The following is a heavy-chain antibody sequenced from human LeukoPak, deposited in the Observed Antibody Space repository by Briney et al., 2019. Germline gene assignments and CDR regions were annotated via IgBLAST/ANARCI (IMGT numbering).Heavy chain of an antibody. D-gene: IGHD2-8*01. V-gene: IGHV3-7*01. Sequence: PGGSLRLSCAASGFTFSTYWMSWVRQGPGKGLEWVAYIKQDGSEKYYVDSVKGRFTISRDNANSSLFLQMNSLRGEDTAVYYCARGGAPRSCSNGVCYSSFFDSWGQGTLVTVSS. CDR2: IKQDGSEK. CDR3: ARGGAPRSCSNGVCYSSFFDS. CDR1: GFTFSTYW. J-gene: IGHJ4*02.